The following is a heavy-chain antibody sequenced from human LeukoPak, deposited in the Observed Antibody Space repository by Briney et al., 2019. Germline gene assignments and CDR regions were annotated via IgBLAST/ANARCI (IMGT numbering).Heavy chain of an antibody. V-gene: IGHV4-59*01. Sequence: PSETLSLTCTVSGGSIGSYYWSWIRQPPGKGLEWIGYIYSSGSTNYNPSLKSRVTISLNTSKNQFSLKLSFVTAADTAVYYCARAGVVGTTPAHDYWGQGTLVTVSS. CDR3: ARAGVVGTTPAHDY. CDR2: IYSSGST. D-gene: IGHD1-26*01. CDR1: GGSIGSYY. J-gene: IGHJ4*02.